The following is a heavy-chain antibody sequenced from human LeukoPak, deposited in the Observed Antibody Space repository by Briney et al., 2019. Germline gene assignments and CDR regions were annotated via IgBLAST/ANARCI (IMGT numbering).Heavy chain of an antibody. CDR3: AKGRSGSYLGGDY. D-gene: IGHD1-26*01. J-gene: IGHJ4*02. CDR1: GFTFSSYA. Sequence: GGSLRLSCAASGFTFSSYAMSWVRQAPGKGLESVSAISGSGGSTYYADSVKGRFTISRDNSKNTLYLQMNSLRAEDTAVYYCAKGRSGSYLGGDYWGQGTLVTVSS. V-gene: IGHV3-23*01. CDR2: ISGSGGST.